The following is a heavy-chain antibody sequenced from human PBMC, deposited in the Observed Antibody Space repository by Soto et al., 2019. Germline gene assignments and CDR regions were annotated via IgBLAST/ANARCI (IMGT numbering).Heavy chain of an antibody. J-gene: IGHJ6*03. CDR2: ISAYNGNT. Sequence: QDQLVQSGVEVKKPGASVKVSCKASGYSFTNYGITWVRQAPGQGFAWMGWISAYNGNTNYAQKFQGRVTLTTDASTSTADLELRSLRSDDTAVYYCARDRGVAPPVAGNTHYYYYMDVWGKGTTVTVSS. CDR1: GYSFTNYG. D-gene: IGHD6-19*01. V-gene: IGHV1-18*01. CDR3: ARDRGVAPPVAGNTHYYYYMDV.